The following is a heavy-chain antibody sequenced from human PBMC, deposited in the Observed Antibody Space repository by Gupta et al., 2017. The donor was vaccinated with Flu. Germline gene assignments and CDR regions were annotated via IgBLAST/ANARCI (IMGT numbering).Heavy chain of an antibody. D-gene: IGHD4-17*01. CDR1: GFTFSGSY. J-gene: IGHJ4*02. V-gene: IGHV3-74*03. Sequence: EVQLVESGGGLVRPGGSLRRSCAASGFTFSGSYLQWVRQAPGKGLVWVSRINPDGSSTTYADSVKGRFTISRDNAKNTLYLQMNSLGADDTAVYYCATVTTGCWGQGTLVTVSS. CDR3: ATVTTGC. CDR2: INPDGSST.